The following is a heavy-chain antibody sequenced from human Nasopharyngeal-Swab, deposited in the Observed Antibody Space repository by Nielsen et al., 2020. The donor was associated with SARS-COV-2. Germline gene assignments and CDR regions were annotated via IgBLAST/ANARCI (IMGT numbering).Heavy chain of an antibody. V-gene: IGHV4-31*02. D-gene: IGHD3-16*02. J-gene: IGHJ3*01. Sequence: WIRQPPGTGLEWIGYIHYTGYTYYNPTPESRLTISLDTSQNQFSLRLSSVTAADAAVYYCARKVIEQAVSDAFDFWGQGTMVTVSS. CDR2: IHYTGYT. CDR3: ARKVIEQAVSDAFDF.